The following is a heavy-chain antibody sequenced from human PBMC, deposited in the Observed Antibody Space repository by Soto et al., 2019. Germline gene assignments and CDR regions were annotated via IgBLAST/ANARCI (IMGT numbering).Heavy chain of an antibody. D-gene: IGHD3-9*01. CDR3: ARAPLRYFHWLLSPFHY. V-gene: IGHV3-7*02. CDR2: IKQDGSEK. Sequence: GSLRLSCAASGSTFSDYWMSWVRQAPGQGLEWVANIKQDGSEKYYVDSVKGRFTISRDNAKNSLYLQMNSLRVEDMAVYYCARAPLRYFHWLLSPFHYCGQAILLTVSS. CDR1: GSTFSDYW. J-gene: IGHJ4*02.